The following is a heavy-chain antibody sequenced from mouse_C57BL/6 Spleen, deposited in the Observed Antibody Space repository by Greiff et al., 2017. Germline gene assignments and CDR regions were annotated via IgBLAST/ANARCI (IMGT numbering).Heavy chain of an antibody. Sequence: VKVEESGPGLVAPSQSLSITCTVSGFSLTSYGVDWVRQSPGKGLEWLGVIWGVGSTNYNSALKSRLSISKDNSKSQVFLKMNSLQTDDTAMYYCARRVLRDYYYAMDYWGQGTSVTGSS. CDR1: GFSLTSYG. V-gene: IGHV2-6*01. D-gene: IGHD1-1*01. J-gene: IGHJ4*01. CDR2: IWGVGST. CDR3: ARRVLRDYYYAMDY.